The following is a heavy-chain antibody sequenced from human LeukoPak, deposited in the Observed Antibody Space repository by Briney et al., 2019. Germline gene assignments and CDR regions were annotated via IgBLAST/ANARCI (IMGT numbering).Heavy chain of an antibody. CDR2: IFNDGTT. Sequence: GGSLRLSCAASGFTVSSNYMSWVRQAPGKGLEWVSVIFNDGTTYYADSVEGRFTISRDNSKNTIYLQMNSLRVDDMAVYYCARAPCSGYTCSHDYWGQGTLVTVSS. CDR1: GFTVSSNY. V-gene: IGHV3-53*01. D-gene: IGHD2-15*01. CDR3: ARAPCSGYTCSHDY. J-gene: IGHJ4*02.